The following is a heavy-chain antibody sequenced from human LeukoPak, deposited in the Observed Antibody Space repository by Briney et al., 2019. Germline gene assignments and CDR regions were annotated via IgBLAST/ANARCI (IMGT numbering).Heavy chain of an antibody. CDR2: INPNSGGT. D-gene: IGHD2-2*01. V-gene: IGHV1-2*02. Sequence: ASVKVSCKASGYTFTGYYMHWVRQAPGQGLEWMGWINPNSGGTNYAQKFQGRVTMTRDTSISTAYMELSRLRSDDTAVYYCARDLPLFRYCSSTSCHSRDYWGQGTLVTVSS. CDR3: ARDLPLFRYCSSTSCHSRDY. J-gene: IGHJ4*02. CDR1: GYTFTGYY.